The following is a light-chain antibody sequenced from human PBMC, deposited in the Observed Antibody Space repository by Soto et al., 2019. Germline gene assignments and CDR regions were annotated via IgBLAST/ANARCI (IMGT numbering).Light chain of an antibody. CDR2: DAS. CDR3: QQYNSYSRT. V-gene: IGKV1-5*01. J-gene: IGKJ1*01. CDR1: QSISSW. Sequence: DIQMTQSPSTLSASVGDSVTTTCRASQSISSWLAWYQQKPGKAPKLLIYDASSLESGVPSRFSGSGSGTEFTLTISSLQPDDFATYYCQQYNSYSRTFGQGTKVEIK.